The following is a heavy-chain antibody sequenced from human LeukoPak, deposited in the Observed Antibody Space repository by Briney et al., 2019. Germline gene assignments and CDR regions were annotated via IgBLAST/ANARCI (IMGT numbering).Heavy chain of an antibody. D-gene: IGHD1-26*01. CDR1: GFTVSTNY. CDR2: LYSGGST. J-gene: IGHJ6*02. V-gene: IGHV3-53*01. CDR3: ARDRVPSSTWWEDYYYGMDV. Sequence: GGSLSLSCAASGFTVSTNYMSWVGQAPGKGLEWVSVLYSGGSTYYADSVKGRFTISRDNSKNTLYLQMNSLRAKDTAVYYCARDRVPSSTWWEDYYYGMDVWGQGTTVTVSS.